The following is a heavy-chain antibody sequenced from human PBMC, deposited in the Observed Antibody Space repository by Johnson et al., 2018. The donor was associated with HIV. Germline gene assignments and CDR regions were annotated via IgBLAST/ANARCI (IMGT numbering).Heavy chain of an antibody. CDR1: GFTFSSYG. V-gene: IGHV3-33*01. CDR2: IWYDGSNK. D-gene: IGHD1-26*01. CDR3: AREGSGSYQI. J-gene: IGHJ3*02. Sequence: VQLVESGGGVVQPGRSLRLSCAASGFTFSSYGMHWVRQAPGKGLEWVAVIWYDGSNKFYADSVKGRFTISRDNSRNTVYLQMSGLRSEDTAIYYCAREGSGSYQIWGQGTMVTVSS.